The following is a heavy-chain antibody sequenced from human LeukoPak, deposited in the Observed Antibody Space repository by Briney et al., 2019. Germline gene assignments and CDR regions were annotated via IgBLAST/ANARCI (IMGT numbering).Heavy chain of an antibody. J-gene: IGHJ4*02. CDR2: IKQDGSEK. D-gene: IGHD1-7*01. Sequence: PGGSLRLSCAASGFTFSNSWMSWIRQAPGQGLEWVANIKQDGSEKYYVDSVKGRFTISRDNARNSLYLQMNSLRAEDTAVYYCAKDREGTIADYFDYWGQGTLVTVSS. CDR3: AKDREGTIADYFDY. V-gene: IGHV3-7*05. CDR1: GFTFSNSW.